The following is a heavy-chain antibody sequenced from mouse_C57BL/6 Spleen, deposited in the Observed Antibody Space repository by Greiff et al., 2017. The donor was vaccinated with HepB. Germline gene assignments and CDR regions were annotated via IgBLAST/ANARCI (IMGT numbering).Heavy chain of an antibody. J-gene: IGHJ2*01. CDR3: ARYGSGYKLGDY. Sequence: VQLQQPGAELVMPGASVKLSCKASGYTFTSYWMHWVKQRPGQGLEWIGEIDPSDSYTNYNQKFKGKSTLTVDKSSSTAYMQLSSLTSEDSAVYYCARYGSGYKLGDYGGQGTTLTVSA. D-gene: IGHD3-2*02. CDR1: GYTFTSYW. CDR2: IDPSDSYT. V-gene: IGHV1-69*01.